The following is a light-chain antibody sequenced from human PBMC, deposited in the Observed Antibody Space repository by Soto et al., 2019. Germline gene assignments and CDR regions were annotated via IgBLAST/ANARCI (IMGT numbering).Light chain of an antibody. Sequence: EIVLTQSPATLSLSPGERATLSCRASRSISSHLAWYQQKPGQAPRLLIYDASNRATGIPARFSVSGSGTDFTLTISSLEPDDFAGYYCQQRSDWSWTFGQGTKVEIK. CDR1: RSISSH. CDR2: DAS. V-gene: IGKV3-11*01. J-gene: IGKJ1*01. CDR3: QQRSDWSWT.